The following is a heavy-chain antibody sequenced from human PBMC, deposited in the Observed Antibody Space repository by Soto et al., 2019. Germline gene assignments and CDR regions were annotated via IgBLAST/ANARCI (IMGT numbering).Heavy chain of an antibody. J-gene: IGHJ3*02. D-gene: IGHD3-10*01. Sequence: QVQLVQSGAEGKKPGASVKVSCKASGYTFTSYGISWVRQAPGQGLEWMGWISAYNGNTNYAQKLQGRVTMTTDTSTSTAYMELRSLRSDDTAVYYCARDLGYYGSGTDEPYAFDIWGQGTMVTVSS. V-gene: IGHV1-18*01. CDR2: ISAYNGNT. CDR3: ARDLGYYGSGTDEPYAFDI. CDR1: GYTFTSYG.